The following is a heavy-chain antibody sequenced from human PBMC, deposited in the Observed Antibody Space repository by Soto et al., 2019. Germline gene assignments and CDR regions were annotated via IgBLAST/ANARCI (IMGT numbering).Heavy chain of an antibody. D-gene: IGHD3-10*01. CDR2: IYYSGST. CDR1: GGSISSYY. J-gene: IGHJ6*02. CDR3: ARDWVRGDPYYYYYGMDV. V-gene: IGHV4-59*01. Sequence: ETLSLTCTVSGGSISSYYWSWIRQPPGKGLEWIGYIYYSGSTNYNPSLKSRVTISVDTSKNQFSLKLSSVTAADTAVYYCARDWVRGDPYYYYYGMDVWGQGTTVTVSS.